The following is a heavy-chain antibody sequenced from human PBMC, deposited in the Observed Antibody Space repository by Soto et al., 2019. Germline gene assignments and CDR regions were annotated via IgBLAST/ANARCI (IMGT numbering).Heavy chain of an antibody. J-gene: IGHJ4*02. CDR1: GFTFSSYG. D-gene: IGHD2-15*01. V-gene: IGHV3-30*18. CDR2: ISYDGSNK. CDR3: AKDRAGYCSGGSCSIIDY. Sequence: PGGSLRLSCAASGFTFSSYGMHWVRQAPGKGLEWVAVISYDGSNKYYADSVKGRFTISRDNSKNTLYLQMNSLRAEDTAVYYCAKDRAGYCSGGSCSIIDYWGQGTLVTVSS.